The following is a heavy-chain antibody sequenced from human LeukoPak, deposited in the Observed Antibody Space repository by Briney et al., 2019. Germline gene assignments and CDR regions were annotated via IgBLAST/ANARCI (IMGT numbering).Heavy chain of an antibody. CDR2: ISSSSSYI. J-gene: IGHJ4*02. CDR1: GFTFSSYS. D-gene: IGHD3-9*01. Sequence: PGGSLRLSCAASGFTFSSYSMNWVRQAPGKGLEWVSSISSSSSYIYYADSVKGRFTISRDNAKNSLYLQMNSLRAEDTAVYYCARGDILTGYYDYWGQGTLVTVSS. CDR3: ARGDILTGYYDY. V-gene: IGHV3-21*01.